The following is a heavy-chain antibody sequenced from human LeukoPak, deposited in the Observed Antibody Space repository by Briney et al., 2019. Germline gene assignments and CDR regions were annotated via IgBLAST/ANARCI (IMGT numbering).Heavy chain of an antibody. CDR3: ARPSSSWSTIDY. D-gene: IGHD6-13*01. CDR2: IYYSGST. J-gene: IGHJ4*02. CDR1: GGSISSSSYY. Sequence: PSETLSLTCTVSGGSISSSSYYWGWIRQPPGKGLEWIGSIYYSGSTYYNPSLKSRVTISVDTSKNQFSLKLSSVTAADTAVYYCARPSSSWSTIDYWGQGTLVTVSS. V-gene: IGHV4-39*01.